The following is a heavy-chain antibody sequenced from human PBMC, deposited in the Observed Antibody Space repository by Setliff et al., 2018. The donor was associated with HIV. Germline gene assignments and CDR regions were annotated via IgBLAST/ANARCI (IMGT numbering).Heavy chain of an antibody. J-gene: IGHJ4*02. CDR3: TREEDYYYDSSGYPFDY. V-gene: IGHV3-49*02. Sequence: TWIRQTPGKGLEWVGFIRSKAYGGATKYAASVKGRFTISRDDSKRIAYLQMNSLKTEDTAVYYCTREEDYYYDSSGYPFDYWGQGTLVTVSS. D-gene: IGHD3-22*01. CDR2: IRSKAYGGAT.